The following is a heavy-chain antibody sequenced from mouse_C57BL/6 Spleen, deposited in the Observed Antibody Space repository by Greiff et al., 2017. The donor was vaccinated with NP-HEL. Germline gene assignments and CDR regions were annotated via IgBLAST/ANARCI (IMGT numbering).Heavy chain of an antibody. CDR3: ARSGGVRRYFDV. J-gene: IGHJ1*03. V-gene: IGHV1-54*01. D-gene: IGHD2-14*01. CDR2: INPGSGGT. Sequence: VQLQQSGAELVRPGTSVKVSCKASGYAFTNYLIEWVKQRPGQGLEWIGVINPGSGGTNYNEKFKGKATLTADKSSSTAYMQLSSLTSEDSAVYFCARSGGVRRYFDVWGTGTTVTVSS. CDR1: GYAFTNYL.